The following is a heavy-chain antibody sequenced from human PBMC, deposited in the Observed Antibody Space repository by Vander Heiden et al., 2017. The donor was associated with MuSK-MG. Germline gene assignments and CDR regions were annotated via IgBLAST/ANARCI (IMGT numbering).Heavy chain of an antibody. CDR2: IKQDGSEK. J-gene: IGHJ4*02. D-gene: IGHD6-19*01. V-gene: IGHV3-7*01. CDR3: ARARAPSGWEHDLRLDY. CDR1: GFTFSDYW. Sequence: EVQLVDSGGDLVQPGGSQRLFCAASGFTFSDYWMSWVRQAPGKGLEWVAYIKQDGSEKYYVDSVKGRFTISRDNAKNSLYLQMNSLRAEDTAVYYCARARAPSGWEHDLRLDYWGQGTLVTVSS.